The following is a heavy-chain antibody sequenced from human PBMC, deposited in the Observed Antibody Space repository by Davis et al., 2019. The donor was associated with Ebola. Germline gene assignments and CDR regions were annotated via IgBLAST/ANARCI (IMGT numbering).Heavy chain of an antibody. Sequence: MPSETLSLTCTVSGGSISSYYWSWIRQPPGKGLEWIGYIYYSGSTNYNPSLKSRVTISVDTSKNQFSLKLSSVTAADTAVYYCARGRGEDIVVVVAAGFDYWGQGTLVTVSS. CDR3: ARGRGEDIVVVVAAGFDY. V-gene: IGHV4-59*12. J-gene: IGHJ4*02. CDR1: GGSISSYY. CDR2: IYYSGST. D-gene: IGHD2-15*01.